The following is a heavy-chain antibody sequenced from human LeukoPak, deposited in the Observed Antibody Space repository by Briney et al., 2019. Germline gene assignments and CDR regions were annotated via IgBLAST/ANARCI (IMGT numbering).Heavy chain of an antibody. CDR2: IYYSGST. CDR1: GVSISSYY. CDR3: ARAIRGAAAGRYDFDF. V-gene: IGHV4-59*01. D-gene: IGHD6-13*01. Sequence: SETLSLTCAVSGVSISSYYWSWVRQPPGKGLEWIGYIYYSGSTNYNPSLKSRVTISVDTSKNQYSLKLSSVTAADTAVYYCARAIRGAAAGRYDFDFWGQGTLVTVSS. J-gene: IGHJ4*02.